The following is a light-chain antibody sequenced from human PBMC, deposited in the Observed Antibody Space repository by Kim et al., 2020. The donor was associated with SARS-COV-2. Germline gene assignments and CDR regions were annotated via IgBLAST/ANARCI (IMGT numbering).Light chain of an antibody. Sequence: GFIGDSVTINCRASQSISTWLAWYQQKPGKAPKVLIYAASTLESGVPSRFSGSGSGTEFTLTISSLQPDDFATYYCQQYNSYPWTFGQGTKVEVK. CDR2: AAS. V-gene: IGKV1-5*03. CDR1: QSISTW. CDR3: QQYNSYPWT. J-gene: IGKJ1*01.